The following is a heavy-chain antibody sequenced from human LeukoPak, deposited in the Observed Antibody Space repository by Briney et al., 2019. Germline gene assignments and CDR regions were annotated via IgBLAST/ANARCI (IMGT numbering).Heavy chain of an antibody. V-gene: IGHV4-59*01. D-gene: IGHD6-13*01. J-gene: IGHJ4*02. CDR1: GGSISSYY. CDR2: ISNSGST. CDR3: TQQLGN. Sequence: PSETLSLTCTVSGGSISSYYWSWIRQPPGEGPEWIGYISNSGSTNYNPSLKSRVTISVDTSKNQLSLKLSSVTAADTAVYYCTQQLGNWGQGTLVTVSS.